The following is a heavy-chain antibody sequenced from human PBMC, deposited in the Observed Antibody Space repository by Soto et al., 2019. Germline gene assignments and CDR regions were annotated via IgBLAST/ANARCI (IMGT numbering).Heavy chain of an antibody. D-gene: IGHD3-10*01. CDR3: ERGYSDSGQGYDL. J-gene: IGHJ5*02. Sequence: PGESLKISCKGPGHLFNNHWIGWVRQTPGKGLEWMGLIFTRDSETKTSPSFQGHVSFSVDNSINTVYLQWTSLKTTDTGIYFCERGYSDSGQGYDLWGQGTLVTVSS. CDR2: IFTRDSET. CDR1: GHLFNNHW. V-gene: IGHV5-51*01.